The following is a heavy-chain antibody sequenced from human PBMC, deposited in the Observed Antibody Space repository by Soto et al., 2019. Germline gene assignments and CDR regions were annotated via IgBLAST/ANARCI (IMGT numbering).Heavy chain of an antibody. Sequence: EVQLLESGGGLVLPGGSLRLSCAGSGFTPTTTPLSWVRQPPGKGLEWVTTISGTASRTYYVDSVKGRFFISRDNSKNTLYLQMNSLRGEDTAVYYCAKGRGSGWAWYFDNWGQGTLVTVSS. CDR1: GFTPTTTP. CDR3: AKGRGSGWAWYFDN. D-gene: IGHD6-19*01. CDR2: ISGTASRT. J-gene: IGHJ4*02. V-gene: IGHV3-23*01.